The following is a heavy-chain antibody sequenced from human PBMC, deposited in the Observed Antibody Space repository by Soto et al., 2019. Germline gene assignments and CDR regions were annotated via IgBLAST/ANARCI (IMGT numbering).Heavy chain of an antibody. CDR3: AKGGVGSAVPAAKIANYYYYYYMDV. V-gene: IGHV3-23*01. D-gene: IGHD2-2*01. Sequence: GGSLRLSCAASGFTFSSYAMSWARQAPGKGLEWVSAISGSGGDTYYADSVKGRFTISRDNSKNTLFLQMNSLRAEDTAVYYCAKGGVGSAVPAAKIANYYYYYYMDVWGKGTTVTVSS. CDR2: ISGSGGDT. CDR1: GFTFSSYA. J-gene: IGHJ6*03.